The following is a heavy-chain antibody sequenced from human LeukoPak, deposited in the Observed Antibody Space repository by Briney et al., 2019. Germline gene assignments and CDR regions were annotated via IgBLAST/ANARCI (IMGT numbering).Heavy chain of an antibody. CDR2: IYYSGST. CDR1: GGSFSGYY. J-gene: IGHJ6*02. CDR3: ARDGRLYGMDV. Sequence: PSETLSLTCAVYGGSFSGYYWSWIRQHPGKGLEWIGYIYYSGSTYYNPSLKSRVTISVDTSKNQFSLKLSSVTAADTAVYYCARDGRLYGMDVWGQGTTVTVSS. V-gene: IGHV4-31*11.